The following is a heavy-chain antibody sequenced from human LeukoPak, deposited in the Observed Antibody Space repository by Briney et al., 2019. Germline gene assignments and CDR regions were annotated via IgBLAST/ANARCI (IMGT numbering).Heavy chain of an antibody. V-gene: IGHV1-2*02. D-gene: IGHD3-22*01. CDR1: GYTFTGYY. Sequence: ASVKVSCKASGYTFTGYYMHGVRQAPGQGLECMGWINPNSGGTNYAQKFQGRVTMTRDTSISTAYMEPSRLRSDDTAVYYCARTGIVYYYDSSGYYYLDYWGQGTLVTVSS. CDR2: INPNSGGT. J-gene: IGHJ4*02. CDR3: ARTGIVYYYDSSGYYYLDY.